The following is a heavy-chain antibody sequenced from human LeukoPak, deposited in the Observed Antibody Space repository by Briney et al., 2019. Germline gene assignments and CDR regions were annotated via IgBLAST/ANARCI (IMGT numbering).Heavy chain of an antibody. V-gene: IGHV3-53*01. J-gene: IGHJ4*02. CDR2: LYSGGNT. CDR1: GFTFSSYS. Sequence: GGSLRLSCVVSGFTFSSYSMNWVRQAPGKGLEWVSVLYSGGNTYHADSVKGRFTISRDNSKNTLYLQMNSLRAEDTAVYYCAREGASSSFGYWGQGTLVTVSS. CDR3: AREGASSSFGY. D-gene: IGHD6-13*01.